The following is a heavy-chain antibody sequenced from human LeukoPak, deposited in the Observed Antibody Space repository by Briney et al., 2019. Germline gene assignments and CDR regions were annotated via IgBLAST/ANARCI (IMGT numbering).Heavy chain of an antibody. J-gene: IGHJ4*02. CDR2: ITTSDGNT. D-gene: IGHD7-27*01. CDR3: AKDGGLWVSAHWGDS. Sequence: PGGSLRLSCAASGFTFSSYTKSWVRQVPGKGLEWVSTITTSDGNTYYADSVKGRFTVSRDNSKNTLFLQMNSLRAEDTAVYYCAKDGGLWVSAHWGDSWGRGTLVTVSS. CDR1: GFTFSSYT. V-gene: IGHV3-23*01.